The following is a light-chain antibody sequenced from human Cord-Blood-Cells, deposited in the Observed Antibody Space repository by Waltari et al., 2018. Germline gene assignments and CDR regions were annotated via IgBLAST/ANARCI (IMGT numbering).Light chain of an antibody. CDR1: QGISSY. CDR2: AAS. Sequence: AIRMTQSPSSFSASIGDRVTITCRASQGISSYLAWYQQKPGKAPQLLFYAASTLQSGVPSRFSGSRSGTDFTLTISCLRSEDFATYYCQQYYSYPWTFGQGTKVEIK. J-gene: IGKJ1*01. CDR3: QQYYSYPWT. V-gene: IGKV1-8*01.